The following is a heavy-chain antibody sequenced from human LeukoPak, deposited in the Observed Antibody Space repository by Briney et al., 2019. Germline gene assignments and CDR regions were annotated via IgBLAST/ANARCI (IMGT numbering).Heavy chain of an antibody. V-gene: IGHV4-4*02. D-gene: IGHD2/OR15-2a*01. J-gene: IGHJ4*02. CDR1: GGSISSSNW. Sequence: SGTLSLTCAVSGGSISSSNWWSWVRQPPGKGLEWIGEIYHSGSTNYNPPLKSRVTISVDKSKNQFSLKLSSVTAADTAVYYCAREGAQSNPVAYFDYWGQGTLVTVSS. CDR3: AREGAQSNPVAYFDY. CDR2: IYHSGST.